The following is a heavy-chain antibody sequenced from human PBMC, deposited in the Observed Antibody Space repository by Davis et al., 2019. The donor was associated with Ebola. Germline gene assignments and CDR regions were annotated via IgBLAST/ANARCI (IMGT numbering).Heavy chain of an antibody. CDR1: GGSIRGYH. V-gene: IGHV4-59*01. J-gene: IGHJ4*02. D-gene: IGHD6-19*01. Sequence: MPSETLSLTCPVSGGSIRGYHWSWIRQPPGKGLEWIGYISDSGITNYNPSLKNRVTLLLDPSKNQFSLKLKSVTAADSAVYYCARGGKTSGWYYYFDYWGQGTQVTVSS. CDR2: ISDSGIT. CDR3: ARGGKTSGWYYYFDY.